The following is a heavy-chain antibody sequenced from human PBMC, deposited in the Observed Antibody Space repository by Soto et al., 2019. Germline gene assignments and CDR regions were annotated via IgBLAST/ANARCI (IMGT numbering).Heavy chain of an antibody. CDR2: ISGSGGST. CDR3: AKDPIAAAGTSYYYYGMDV. D-gene: IGHD6-13*01. Sequence: HPGGSLRLSCAASGFTFSSYAMSWVRQAPGKGLEWVSAISGSGGSTYYADSVKGRFTISRDNSKNTLYLQMNSLRAEDTAVYYCAKDPIAAAGTSYYYYGMDVWGQGTTVTVSS. J-gene: IGHJ6*02. V-gene: IGHV3-23*01. CDR1: GFTFSSYA.